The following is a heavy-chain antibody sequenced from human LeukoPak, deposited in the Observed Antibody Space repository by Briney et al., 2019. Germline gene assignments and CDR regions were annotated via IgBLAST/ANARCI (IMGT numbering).Heavy chain of an antibody. D-gene: IGHD6-19*01. Sequence: ASVKVSCKASGYTFTSYDINWVRQATGQGLEWMGWMNPNSGNTGYAQKFQGRVTMTRNTSISTAYMELSSLRSEDTAVYYCARAGARAAVAGRSYYYYGMDVWGQGTTVTVSS. CDR2: MNPNSGNT. V-gene: IGHV1-8*01. CDR3: ARAGARAAVAGRSYYYYGMDV. J-gene: IGHJ6*02. CDR1: GYTFTSYD.